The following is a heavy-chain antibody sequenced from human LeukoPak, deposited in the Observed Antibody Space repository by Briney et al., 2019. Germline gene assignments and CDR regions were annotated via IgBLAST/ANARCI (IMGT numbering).Heavy chain of an antibody. Sequence: PGGSLRLSCAASGFTFSSYSMNWVRQAPGKGLEWVSSISSSSSYIYYADSAKGRFTISRDNAKNSLYLQMNSLRAEDTAVYYCARDYYGSGSYYYYYYGMDVWGQGTTVTVSS. D-gene: IGHD3-10*01. CDR2: ISSSSSYI. V-gene: IGHV3-21*01. J-gene: IGHJ6*02. CDR1: GFTFSSYS. CDR3: ARDYYGSGSYYYYYYGMDV.